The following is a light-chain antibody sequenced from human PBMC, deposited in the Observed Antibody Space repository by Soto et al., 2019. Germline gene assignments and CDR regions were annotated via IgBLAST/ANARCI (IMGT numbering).Light chain of an antibody. Sequence: DIQLTQSPSFLSASVRDRVTITCRASQDISSYLAWYQQIPGKVPRFLTHSASTLQNGVPSRFSATGSGTTFTLTISSLQPEDIATYYCQQLNRFSRTFGQGTKVEV. CDR3: QQLNRFSRT. J-gene: IGKJ1*01. V-gene: IGKV1-9*01. CDR1: QDISSY. CDR2: SAS.